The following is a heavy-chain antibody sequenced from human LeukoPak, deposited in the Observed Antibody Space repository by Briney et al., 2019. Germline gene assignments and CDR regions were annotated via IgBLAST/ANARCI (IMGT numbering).Heavy chain of an antibody. CDR3: ARRRYCNSTSCYEGAFDI. CDR2: IYPGDSGT. CDR1: AFTFTSYW. Sequence: GESLKISCEGSAFTFTSYWIAWVRQMPGKGLEWMGIIYPGDSGTRYSPSFQGQVTISADESISTAYLQWSSLKASDTAIYYCARRRYCNSTSCYEGAFDIWGQGTMVTVSS. J-gene: IGHJ3*02. V-gene: IGHV5-51*01. D-gene: IGHD2-2*01.